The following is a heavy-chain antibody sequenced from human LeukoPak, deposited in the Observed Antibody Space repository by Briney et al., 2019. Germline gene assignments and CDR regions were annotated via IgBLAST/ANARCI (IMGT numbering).Heavy chain of an antibody. CDR3: ARSTTYYDILTGAKRPYYYYYMDV. J-gene: IGHJ6*03. CDR1: GGSFSGYY. D-gene: IGHD3-9*01. CDR2: INHSGST. V-gene: IGHV4-34*01. Sequence: SETLSLTCAVYGGSFSGYYWSWIRQPPGKGLEWIGEINHSGSTNYNPSLKSRVTISVDTSKNQFSLKLSSVTAADTAVYYCARSTTYYDILTGAKRPYYYYYMDVWGKGTTVTVSS.